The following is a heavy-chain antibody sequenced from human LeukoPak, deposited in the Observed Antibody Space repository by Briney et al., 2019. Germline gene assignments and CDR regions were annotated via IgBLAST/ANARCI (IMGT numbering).Heavy chain of an antibody. CDR3: TRITEWNDFDY. CDR2: IHYSGST. D-gene: IGHD1-1*01. J-gene: IGHJ4*02. V-gene: IGHV4-59*01. CDR1: GGSISDYY. Sequence: SETLSLTCTVSGGSISDYYWSWIRQPPGKTLEWIGYIHYSGSTNHNPSLKSRVTISVDTSKNQFSLKLTSMTAADTAVYYCTRITEWNDFDYWGQGTLVTVSS.